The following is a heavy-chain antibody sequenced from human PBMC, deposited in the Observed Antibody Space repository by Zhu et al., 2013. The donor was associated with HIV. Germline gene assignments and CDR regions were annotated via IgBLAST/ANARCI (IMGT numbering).Heavy chain of an antibody. CDR1: GGSVSRGSNY. D-gene: IGHD1-26*01. CDR3: ARHGIDGRKSLEAFDV. J-gene: IGHJ3*01. Sequence: QVQLQESGPGLVKPSETLSLICNVSGGSVSRGSNYWTWFRQPPGKGLEWIGYMYYTGSTNYKPSLKSRVTISADSAKNQFSLTLRSVTAADTAVYYCARHGIDGRKSLEAFDVWGQGAVVTVSS. CDR2: MYYTGST. V-gene: IGHV4-61*01.